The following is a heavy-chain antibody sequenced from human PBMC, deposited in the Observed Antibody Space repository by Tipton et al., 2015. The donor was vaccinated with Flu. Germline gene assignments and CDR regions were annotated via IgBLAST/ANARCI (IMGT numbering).Heavy chain of an antibody. V-gene: IGHV4-31*03. CDR2: IYYSGST. CDR3: ASYGITGTMSFGC. CDR1: GGSISSGGYY. D-gene: IGHD1-7*01. J-gene: IGHJ4*02. Sequence: TLSLTCTVSGGSISSGGYYWSWNRQHPGKGLEWIGYIYYSGSTYYNPSLKSRVTISVDTSKNQFSLKLSSVTAADTAVYYCASYGITGTMSFGCWGPGALVTFSS.